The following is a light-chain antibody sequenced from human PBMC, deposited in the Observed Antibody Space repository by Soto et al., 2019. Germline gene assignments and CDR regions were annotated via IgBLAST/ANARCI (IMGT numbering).Light chain of an antibody. V-gene: IGKV3-20*01. CDR1: QSVSSSY. J-gene: IGKJ4*01. Sequence: EIVLTQSPGTLSLSPGERATLSCRASQSVSSSYLAWYHQKPGQAPRLLIYDASSRATGITERFSGSGSWTYFTLTIRRLEPEDFAVYYCQQYGRSPLSFGGGTKVQIK. CDR3: QQYGRSPLS. CDR2: DAS.